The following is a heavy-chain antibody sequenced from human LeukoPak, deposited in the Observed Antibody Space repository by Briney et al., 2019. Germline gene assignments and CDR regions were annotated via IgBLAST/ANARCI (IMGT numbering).Heavy chain of an antibody. CDR2: ISRTSTYI. Sequence: GGSLRLSCAASGFTFSTYSMNWVRQAPGKGLEWVSSISRTSTYIYYADSVKGRFTISRDNAKNSLYLQMNSLRAEDTALYYCAKSSAFSGYSDYWGQGTLVTVSS. CDR3: AKSSAFSGYSDY. CDR1: GFTFSTYS. V-gene: IGHV3-21*04. D-gene: IGHD3-22*01. J-gene: IGHJ4*02.